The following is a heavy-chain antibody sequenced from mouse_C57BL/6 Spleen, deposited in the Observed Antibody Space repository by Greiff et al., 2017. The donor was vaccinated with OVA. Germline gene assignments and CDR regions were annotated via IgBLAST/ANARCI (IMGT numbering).Heavy chain of an antibody. V-gene: IGHV1-63*01. Sequence: QVQLKESGAELVRPGTSVMMSCKASGYTFTNYWIGWAKQRPGHGLEWIGDIYPGGGYTNYNEKFKGKATLTADKSSSTAYMQFSSLTSEDSAIYYCAREREGYAMDYWGQGTSVTVSS. J-gene: IGHJ4*01. CDR1: GYTFTNYW. CDR2: IYPGGGYT. CDR3: AREREGYAMDY.